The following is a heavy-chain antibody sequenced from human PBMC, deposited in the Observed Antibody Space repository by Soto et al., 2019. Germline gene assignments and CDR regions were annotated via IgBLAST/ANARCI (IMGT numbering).Heavy chain of an antibody. D-gene: IGHD1-1*01. J-gene: IGHJ6*02. V-gene: IGHV4-31*01. CDR1: GGSISSGGYY. Sequence: QVQLQESGPGLVKPSQTLSLTCTVSGGSISSGGYYWSWIRQHPGKGLEWIGYSYYSGSTYYNPSLKSLVTISVATYKTQFSLKLSSVTAADTAVYYCERNDPYYYYGMDVWGQGTTVTVSS. CDR2: SYYSGST. CDR3: ERNDPYYYYGMDV.